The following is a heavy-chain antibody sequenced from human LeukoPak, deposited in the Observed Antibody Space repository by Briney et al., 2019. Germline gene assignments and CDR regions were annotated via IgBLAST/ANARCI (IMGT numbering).Heavy chain of an antibody. CDR1: GFTFSSYA. V-gene: IGHV3-48*03. D-gene: IGHD3-9*01. J-gene: IGHJ6*03. CDR2: ISSSGSTI. CDR3: ARSVPLRYFDWLKTKYYYYYYMDV. Sequence: GGSLRLSCAASGFTFSSYAMSWVRQAPGKGLEWVSLISSSGSTIYYADSAKGRFTISRDNAKNSLYLQMNSLRAEDTAVYYCARSVPLRYFDWLKTKYYYYYYMDVWGKGTTVTISS.